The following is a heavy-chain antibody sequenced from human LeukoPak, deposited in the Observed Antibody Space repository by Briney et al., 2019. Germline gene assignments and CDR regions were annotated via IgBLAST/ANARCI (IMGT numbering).Heavy chain of an antibody. Sequence: KASETLSLTCTVSGGSISSRSYYWGWIRQPPGKGLEWIGTIYYSGSTYYNPSLKSRVTISVDTSKNQFSLKLRSVTAADTAVYYCARLLLRFGEFNFGYWGQGTLVTVSS. CDR2: IYYSGST. CDR3: ARLLLRFGEFNFGY. V-gene: IGHV4-39*01. J-gene: IGHJ4*02. CDR1: GGSISSRSYY. D-gene: IGHD3-10*01.